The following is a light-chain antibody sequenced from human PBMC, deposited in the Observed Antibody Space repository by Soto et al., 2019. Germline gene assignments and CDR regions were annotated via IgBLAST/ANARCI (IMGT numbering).Light chain of an antibody. V-gene: IGKV1-33*01. Sequence: DIQMTQSPSSLSASVGDRVTITCQASQDISNYLNWYQQKPGKAPKLLIYNASNLETGFPSRFSGSGSGTAFTFTISSLQPEDIATYYCQQYDNLPLAFGPGTKVDIK. CDR1: QDISNY. CDR3: QQYDNLPLA. CDR2: NAS. J-gene: IGKJ3*01.